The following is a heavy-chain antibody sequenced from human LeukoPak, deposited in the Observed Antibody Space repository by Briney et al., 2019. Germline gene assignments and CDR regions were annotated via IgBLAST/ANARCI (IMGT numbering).Heavy chain of an antibody. D-gene: IGHD2-15*01. CDR1: GFTFSNYS. Sequence: GGSLRLSCAASGFTFSNYSMNWVRQAPGKGLEWVSSISSSSSYIYYADSVKGRFTISRDNAKNSLYLQMNSLRAEDTAVYYCARDVRVSPVYCSGGSCYPDWGQGTLVTVSS. CDR3: ARDVRVSPVYCSGGSCYPD. V-gene: IGHV3-21*01. J-gene: IGHJ4*02. CDR2: ISSSSSYI.